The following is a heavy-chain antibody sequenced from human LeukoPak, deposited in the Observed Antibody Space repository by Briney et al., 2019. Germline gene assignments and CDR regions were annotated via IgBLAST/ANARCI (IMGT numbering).Heavy chain of an antibody. Sequence: GGSLRLSCAATGSSFKDYGMLWVRQPPGKGLEWVSAINWNGGGTDYADSVKGRFTISRDNAKNSLYLQLSSLRPEDTALYYCAKHLTATNTYIFFGLDVWGQGTSVTVSS. CDR2: INWNGGGT. J-gene: IGHJ6*02. V-gene: IGHV3-20*04. CDR1: GSSFKDYG. CDR3: AKHLTATNTYIFFGLDV. D-gene: IGHD1-26*01.